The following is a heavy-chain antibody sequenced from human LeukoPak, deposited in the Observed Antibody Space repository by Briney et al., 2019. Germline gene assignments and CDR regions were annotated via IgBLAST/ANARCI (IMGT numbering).Heavy chain of an antibody. CDR1: GGSISSYY. D-gene: IGHD3-16*01. V-gene: IGHV4-4*07. CDR3: AREGRGSHSGY. CDR2: INSSGST. J-gene: IGHJ4*02. Sequence: PSETLSLTCTVSGGSISSYYWSWIRQSAGKGLEWIGRINSSGSTDYNPSLKSRVTMSIDTSKNQFSLKLTSVTAADTAVYFCAREGRGSHSGYWGQGTLVTVSS.